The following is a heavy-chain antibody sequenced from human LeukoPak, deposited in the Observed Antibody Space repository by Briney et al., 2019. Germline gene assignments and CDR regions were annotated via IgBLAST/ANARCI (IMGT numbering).Heavy chain of an antibody. Sequence: GGSLRLSCAASGFTFSSYGMHWVRQAPGKGLEWVAFIRYDVSNKYYADSVKGRFTISRDNSKTTLYLKMNSLRAEDTAVYYCAKLADGDQVVITQKAIDYWGQGTLVTVSS. CDR1: GFTFSSYG. V-gene: IGHV3-30*02. CDR3: AKLADGDQVVITQKAIDY. CDR2: IRYDVSNK. J-gene: IGHJ4*02. D-gene: IGHD3-22*01.